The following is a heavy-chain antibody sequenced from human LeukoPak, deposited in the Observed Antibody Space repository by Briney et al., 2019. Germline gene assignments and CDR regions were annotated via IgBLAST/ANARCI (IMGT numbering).Heavy chain of an antibody. J-gene: IGHJ4*02. Sequence: GGSLRLSCAASGFTFSSYAMAWVRQAPGKGLEWVSAISGSGGTTHDADSVKGRFTISRDNSKNTLYLQMNSLRAEDTAVYYCAREIGELTYFDYWGQGTLVTVSS. CDR3: AREIGELTYFDY. CDR1: GFTFSSYA. CDR2: ISGSGGTT. V-gene: IGHV3-23*01. D-gene: IGHD3-10*01.